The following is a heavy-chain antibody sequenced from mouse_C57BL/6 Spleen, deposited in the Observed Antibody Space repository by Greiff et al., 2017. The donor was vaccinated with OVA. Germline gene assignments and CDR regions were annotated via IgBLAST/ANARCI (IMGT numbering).Heavy chain of an antibody. CDR3: ARLYGSSLYWYFDV. D-gene: IGHD1-1*01. CDR2: ISYDGSN. Sequence: EVKLQESRPGLVKPSQSLSLTCSVTGYSITSGYYWNWIRQFPGNKLEWMGYISYDGSNNYNPSLKNRISITRDTSKNQFFLKLNSVTTEDTATYYCARLYGSSLYWYFDVWGTGTTVTVSS. V-gene: IGHV3-6*01. CDR1: GYSITSGYY. J-gene: IGHJ1*03.